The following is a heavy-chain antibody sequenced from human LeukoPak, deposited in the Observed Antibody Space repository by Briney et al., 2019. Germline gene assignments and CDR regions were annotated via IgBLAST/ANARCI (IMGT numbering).Heavy chain of an antibody. CDR3: ARIRGGPTAATGTGTYNWFDP. J-gene: IGHJ5*02. V-gene: IGHV4-39*01. Sequence: PSETLSLTCTVSTGSISNSSYYWGWFRQPPGKGLEWIGSIYYSGDTYSTPSLKSRVTISLDTSNNQFSLRLGSVTAADTAVYYCARIRGGPTAATGTGTYNWFDPWGQGTPVTVSS. D-gene: IGHD6-13*01. CDR2: IYYSGDT. CDR1: TGSISNSSYY.